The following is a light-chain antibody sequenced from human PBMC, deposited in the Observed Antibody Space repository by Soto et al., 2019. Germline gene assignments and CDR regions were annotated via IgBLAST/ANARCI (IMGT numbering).Light chain of an antibody. J-gene: IGKJ1*01. CDR2: AAS. Sequence: DIQMTQSPSSLSASVGDRVTITCRASQSISTYLNWYQVKPGTAPKLLIYAASNLQSGVPSRFSGGGSGTDFTLTISNLQPEYFATYFCQQSYSRPRAFGQGTKVEIK. CDR3: QQSYSRPRA. CDR1: QSISTY. V-gene: IGKV1-39*01.